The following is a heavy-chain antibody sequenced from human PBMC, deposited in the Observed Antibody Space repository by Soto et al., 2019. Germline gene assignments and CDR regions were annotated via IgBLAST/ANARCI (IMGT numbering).Heavy chain of an antibody. J-gene: IGHJ4*02. Sequence: SVKVSCKASGGTFSSYAISWVRQAPGQGLEWMGGIIPIFGTANYAQKFQGRVTITADESTSTAYMELSSLRSEDTAVYYCARVQHRDQVGATNSDYWGQGTLVTVS. CDR3: ARVQHRDQVGATNSDY. CDR2: IIPIFGTA. V-gene: IGHV1-69*13. CDR1: GGTFSSYA. D-gene: IGHD1-26*01.